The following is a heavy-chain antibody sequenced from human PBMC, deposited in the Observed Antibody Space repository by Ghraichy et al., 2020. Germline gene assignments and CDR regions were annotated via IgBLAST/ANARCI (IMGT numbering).Heavy chain of an antibody. V-gene: IGHV3-33*01. D-gene: IGHD3-3*01. CDR2: IWYDGSNK. Sequence: GGSLRLSCAASGFTFSSYGMHWVRQAPGKGLEWVAVIWYDGSNKYYADSVKGRFTISRDNSKNTLYLQMNSLRAEDTAVYYCARTYYDFWSGYYKAVGNYFDYWGQGTLVTVSS. CDR3: ARTYYDFWSGYYKAVGNYFDY. J-gene: IGHJ4*02. CDR1: GFTFSSYG.